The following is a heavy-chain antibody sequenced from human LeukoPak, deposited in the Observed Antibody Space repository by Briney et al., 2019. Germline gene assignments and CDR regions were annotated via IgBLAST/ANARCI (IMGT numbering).Heavy chain of an antibody. Sequence: GGSLRLSCAASGFTVSSNYMSWVRQAPGKGLEWVSYISSSGSTIYYADSVKGRFTISRDNAKNSLYLQMNSLRAEDTAVYYCAGGGYSYGYGGYFDYWGQGTLVTVSS. CDR1: GFTVSSNY. CDR3: AGGGYSYGYGGYFDY. D-gene: IGHD5-18*01. J-gene: IGHJ4*03. CDR2: ISSSGSTI. V-gene: IGHV3-11*04.